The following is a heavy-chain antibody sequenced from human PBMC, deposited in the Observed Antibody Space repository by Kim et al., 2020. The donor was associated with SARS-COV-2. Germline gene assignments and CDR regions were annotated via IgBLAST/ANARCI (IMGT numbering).Heavy chain of an antibody. Sequence: GGSLRLSCAASGFTFSSYGMHWVRQAPGKGLEWVAVIWYDGSNKYYADSVKGRFTISRDNSKNTLYLQMNSLRAEDTAVYYCAKGKARYFDWLFGIDIWGQGTMVTVSS. CDR1: GFTFSSYG. CDR2: IWYDGSNK. J-gene: IGHJ3*02. D-gene: IGHD3-9*01. CDR3: AKGKARYFDWLFGIDI. V-gene: IGHV3-33*06.